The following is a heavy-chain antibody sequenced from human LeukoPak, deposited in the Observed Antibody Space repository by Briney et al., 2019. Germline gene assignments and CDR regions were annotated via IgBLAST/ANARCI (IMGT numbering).Heavy chain of an antibody. J-gene: IGHJ4*02. CDR1: GGSISSSNW. CDR3: ARLGAGFWSGNYYFDY. D-gene: IGHD3-3*01. V-gene: IGHV4-4*02. Sequence: PSGTLSLTCAVSGGSISSSNWWSWIRQPPGKGLEWIGSIYHSGSTYYNPSLKSRVTISVDTSKNQFSLKVTSVTATDKAVYYCARLGAGFWSGNYYFDYWGQGTLVTVSS. CDR2: IYHSGST.